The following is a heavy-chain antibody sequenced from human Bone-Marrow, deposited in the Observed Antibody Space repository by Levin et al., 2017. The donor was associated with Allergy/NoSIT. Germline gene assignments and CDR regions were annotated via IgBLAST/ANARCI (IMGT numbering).Heavy chain of an antibody. D-gene: IGHD3-10*01. V-gene: IGHV3-48*02. CDR1: GFTFSSNS. CDR2: ISTSSSTI. Sequence: GGSLRLSCVGYGFTFSSNSMHWVRQAPGKGLEWLSYISTSSSTIHYADSVKGRFTISRDNGKNSLYLQMNNLRDEDTAVYYCARRGGTMTTFYQFYYGMDVWGQGTTVTVSS. J-gene: IGHJ6*02. CDR3: ARRGGTMTTFYQFYYGMDV.